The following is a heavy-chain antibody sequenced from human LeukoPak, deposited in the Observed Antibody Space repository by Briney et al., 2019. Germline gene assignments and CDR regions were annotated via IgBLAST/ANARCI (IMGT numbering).Heavy chain of an antibody. CDR1: GFTFGDYA. CDR2: IRSKAYGGTT. D-gene: IGHD3-22*01. CDR3: TRKRRYDSSGFFDY. Sequence: GGSLRLSCTASGFTFGDYAMSWVRQAPGKGLEWVGFIRSKAYGGTTEYAASVKGRFTISRDDSKSIAYLQMNSLKTEDTAVYYCTRKRRYDSSGFFDYWGQGTLVTVSS. J-gene: IGHJ4*02. V-gene: IGHV3-49*04.